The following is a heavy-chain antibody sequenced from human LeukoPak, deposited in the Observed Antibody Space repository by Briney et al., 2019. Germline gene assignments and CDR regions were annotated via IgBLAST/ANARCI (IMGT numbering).Heavy chain of an antibody. CDR3: AKDVVAAPDAFDI. D-gene: IGHD2-2*01. CDR2: ISWSSGSM. CDR1: GFTFDDYA. J-gene: IGHJ3*02. V-gene: IGHV3-9*01. Sequence: GGSLRLSCAASGFTFDDYAMHWVRQAPGTGLEWVSGISWSSGSMGYADSVKGRFTISRDNAKNSLYLQMNSLRVEDTALYYCAKDVVAAPDAFDIWGQGTMVTVSS.